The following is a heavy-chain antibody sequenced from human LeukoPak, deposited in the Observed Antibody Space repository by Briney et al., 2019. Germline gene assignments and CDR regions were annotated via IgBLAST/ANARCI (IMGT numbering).Heavy chain of an antibody. CDR1: GYTFTSYY. Sequence: ASVKVSCKASGYTFTSYYMHWVRQAPGQGLEWMGIINPSGGSTSYAQKFQGRVTMTRDTSTSTVCMELSSLRSEDTAVYYCARDFNGYSYGYSSYYYYYMDVWGKGTTVTVSS. V-gene: IGHV1-46*01. D-gene: IGHD5-18*01. J-gene: IGHJ6*03. CDR3: ARDFNGYSYGYSSYYYYYMDV. CDR2: INPSGGST.